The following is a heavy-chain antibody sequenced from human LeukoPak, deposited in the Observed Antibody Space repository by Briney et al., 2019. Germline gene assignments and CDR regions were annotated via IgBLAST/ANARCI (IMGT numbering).Heavy chain of an antibody. CDR2: IYYSGST. CDR1: GGSISSYY. J-gene: IGHJ5*02. CDR3: ARASPLTLWFGVVNWFDP. D-gene: IGHD3-10*01. V-gene: IGHV4-59*01. Sequence: SETLSLTCTVSGGSISSYYWSWIRQPPGKGLGWIGYIYYSGSTNYNPSLKSRVTISVDTSKNQFSLKLSSVTAADTAVYYCARASPLTLWFGVVNWFDPWGQGTLVTVSS.